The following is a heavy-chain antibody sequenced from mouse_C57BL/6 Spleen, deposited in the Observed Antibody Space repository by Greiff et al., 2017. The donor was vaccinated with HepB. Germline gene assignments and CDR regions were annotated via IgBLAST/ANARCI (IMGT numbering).Heavy chain of an antibody. V-gene: IGHV1-77*01. CDR2: IGPGSGST. CDR3: ARSPIYYYGSSYVGYYAMDY. D-gene: IGHD1-1*01. Sequence: VQLVESGAELVKPGASVKISCKASGYTFSDYYINWVKQRPGQGLEWIGKIGPGSGSTYYNEKFKGKATLTADKSSSTAYMQLSSLTSEDSAVYFCARSPIYYYGSSYVGYYAMDYWGQGTSVTVSS. CDR1: GYTFSDYY. J-gene: IGHJ4*01.